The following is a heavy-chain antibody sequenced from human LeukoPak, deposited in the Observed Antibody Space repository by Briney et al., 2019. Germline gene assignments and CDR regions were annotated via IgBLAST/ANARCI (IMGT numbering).Heavy chain of an antibody. Sequence: PSETLSLTCTLSVGSLSSSRYYWGWLRQPPGRGREWLGSIYHIGSTYYNPSLKSRATISADTSKNQFSLKLSAVTAADTSVYYCSRQGSSTRFDPWGQGTLVTVSS. V-gene: IGHV4-39*01. CDR2: IYHIGST. D-gene: IGHD6-13*01. CDR3: SRQGSSTRFDP. J-gene: IGHJ5*02. CDR1: VGSLSSSRYY.